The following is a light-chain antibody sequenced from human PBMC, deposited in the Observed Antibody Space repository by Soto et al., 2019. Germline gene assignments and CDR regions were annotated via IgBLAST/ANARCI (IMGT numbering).Light chain of an antibody. V-gene: IGLV2-14*01. Sequence: QSVLAQPSSVSGSAGQSITISCTGTSTDVGGFNYVSWYQHHPGKGPKLIIYEVSNRPSGVSDRFSGSKSGNKASLIISNLEAEDESDYYCGSYTSTDTPFVFGTGTKVTV. J-gene: IGLJ1*01. CDR3: GSYTSTDTPFV. CDR1: STDVGGFNY. CDR2: EVS.